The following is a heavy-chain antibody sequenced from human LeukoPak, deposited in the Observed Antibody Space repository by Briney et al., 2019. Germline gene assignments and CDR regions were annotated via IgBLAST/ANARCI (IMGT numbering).Heavy chain of an antibody. CDR2: ISYDGSNK. Sequence: QSGGSLRLSCAASGFTFSSYGMHWVRQAPGKGLEWVAVISYDGSNKYYADSVKGRFTISRDNSKNTLYLQMNSLRAEDTAVYYCAKVGGYGDYFIDYWGQGTLVTVSS. CDR1: GFTFSSYG. J-gene: IGHJ4*02. V-gene: IGHV3-30*18. D-gene: IGHD4-17*01. CDR3: AKVGGYGDYFIDY.